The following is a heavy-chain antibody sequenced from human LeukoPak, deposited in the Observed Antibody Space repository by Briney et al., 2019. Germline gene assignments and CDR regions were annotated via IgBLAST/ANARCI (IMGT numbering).Heavy chain of an antibody. Sequence: GGSLRLSCAASGFTLSSYSINWVRQAPGKGLEWVSYICSSSRTTYYADSVKGRFTISRDNVKNSLYLQMNSLRAEDTAVYYCATWSYPQNWGQGTLVTVSS. CDR3: ATWSYPQN. V-gene: IGHV3-48*01. CDR2: ICSSSRTT. D-gene: IGHD1-26*01. CDR1: GFTLSSYS. J-gene: IGHJ4*02.